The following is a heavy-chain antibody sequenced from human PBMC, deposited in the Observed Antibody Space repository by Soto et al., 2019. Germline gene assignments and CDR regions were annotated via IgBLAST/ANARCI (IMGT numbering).Heavy chain of an antibody. CDR2: IIPIFGTA. J-gene: IGHJ6*02. CDR1: GGTFSSYA. V-gene: IGHV1-69*01. Sequence: QVQLVQSGAEVKKPGSSVKVSCKASGGTFSSYAISWVRQAPGQGLEWMGGIIPIFGTANYAQKFRGRVTITADESTSTAYMELSSLRSEDTAVYYCAGYCSSTSCYFSQYYYYGMDVWGQGTTVTVSS. CDR3: AGYCSSTSCYFSQYYYYGMDV. D-gene: IGHD2-2*01.